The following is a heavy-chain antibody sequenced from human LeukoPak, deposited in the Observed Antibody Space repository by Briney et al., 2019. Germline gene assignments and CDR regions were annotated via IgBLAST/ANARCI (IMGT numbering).Heavy chain of an antibody. J-gene: IGHJ4*02. CDR3: TRYNNDHFDY. D-gene: IGHD1-14*01. Sequence: GGSLRLSCAGSGFTFGGYGMHWFRQTPGKGLEWVAVIAYDGSRAFYADCVKGRFTISRDNSKNTMSVQMDDLRAEDTAVYYCTRYNNDHFDYWGQGTLVTVSS. CDR1: GFTFGGYG. CDR2: IAYDGSRA. V-gene: IGHV3-33*01.